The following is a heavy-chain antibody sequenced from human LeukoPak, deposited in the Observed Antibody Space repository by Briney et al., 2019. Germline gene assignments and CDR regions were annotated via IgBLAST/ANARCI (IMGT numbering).Heavy chain of an antibody. CDR1: GGSFSGYY. CDR3: ARGRQYYDSSGYYYFFDY. J-gene: IGHJ4*02. V-gene: IGHV4-34*01. Sequence: KPSETLSLTCAVYGGSFSGYYWSWIRQPPGKGLEWIGEINHSGSTNYNPSLKSRVTISVDTSKNQFSLKLSSVTAADTAVYYCARGRQYYDSSGYYYFFDYWGQGTLVTVSS. D-gene: IGHD3-22*01. CDR2: INHSGST.